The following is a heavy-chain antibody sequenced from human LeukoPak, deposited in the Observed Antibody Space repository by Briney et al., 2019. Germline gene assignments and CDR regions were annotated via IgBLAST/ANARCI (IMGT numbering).Heavy chain of an antibody. CDR3: AKVYSSGWGRAFDI. Sequence: PGGSLRLSCAASGFTFSSYWMSWVRQAPGKGLEWVANIKQDGSEKYYVDSVKGRFTISRDNSKNTLYLQMNSLRAEDTAVYYCAKVYSSGWGRAFDIWGQGTMVTVSS. CDR1: GFTFSSYW. J-gene: IGHJ3*02. D-gene: IGHD6-19*01. V-gene: IGHV3-7*03. CDR2: IKQDGSEK.